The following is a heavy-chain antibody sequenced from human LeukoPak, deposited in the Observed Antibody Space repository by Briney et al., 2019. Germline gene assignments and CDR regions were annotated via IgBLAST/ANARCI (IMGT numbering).Heavy chain of an antibody. CDR1: GFTFSSYA. V-gene: IGHV3-30*04. CDR2: ISYDGSNK. Sequence: PGGSLRLSCAASGFTFSSYAMHWVRQAPGKVLEGVAVISYDGSNKYYADSVKGRFTISRDNSKNTLYLQMNSLRAEDTAVYYCASEGIAAAFDYWGQGTLVTVSS. D-gene: IGHD6-13*01. CDR3: ASEGIAAAFDY. J-gene: IGHJ4*02.